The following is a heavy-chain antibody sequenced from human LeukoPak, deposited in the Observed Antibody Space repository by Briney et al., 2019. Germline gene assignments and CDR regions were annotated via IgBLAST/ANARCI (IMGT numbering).Heavy chain of an antibody. Sequence: SETLSLTCTVSGGSLRSYYWSWIRQPPGKGLELVGYIYYSGSTNYNPSLESRVTISVDTSKSQFSLKLSSVTAADTAVYYCARLANYGFWSGPYPHDAFDIWGQGTMVTVSS. D-gene: IGHD3-3*01. CDR2: IYYSGST. CDR3: ARLANYGFWSGPYPHDAFDI. V-gene: IGHV4-59*08. J-gene: IGHJ3*02. CDR1: GGSLRSYY.